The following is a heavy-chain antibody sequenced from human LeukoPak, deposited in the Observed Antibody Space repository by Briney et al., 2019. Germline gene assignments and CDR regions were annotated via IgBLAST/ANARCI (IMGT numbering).Heavy chain of an antibody. CDR3: ARVGCTGGSCLDS. J-gene: IGHJ4*02. CDR2: IKQDGSEK. V-gene: IGHV3-7*01. Sequence: GGSLRLSCAASGFTVSSNYMSWVRQAPGKGPEWVANIKQDGSEKYYVDSVKGRFTISRDNAKNSLYLQMNSLRAEDTAVYHCARVGCTGGSCLDSWGQGTLVTVSS. CDR1: GFTVSSNY. D-gene: IGHD2-15*01.